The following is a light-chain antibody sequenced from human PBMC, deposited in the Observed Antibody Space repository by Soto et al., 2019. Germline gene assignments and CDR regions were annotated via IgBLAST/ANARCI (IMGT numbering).Light chain of an antibody. CDR3: QQYGSSGT. CDR2: GAS. Sequence: EIVLTRSPGTLSLSPGEGAALSFRASQSVSNNYLAWYQQKPGQAPRLLIYGASNRATGIPDRFSGSGSGTDFTLTISRLEPEDFAVYYCQQYGSSGTFGQGTKVDIK. V-gene: IGKV3-20*01. CDR1: QSVSNNY. J-gene: IGKJ1*01.